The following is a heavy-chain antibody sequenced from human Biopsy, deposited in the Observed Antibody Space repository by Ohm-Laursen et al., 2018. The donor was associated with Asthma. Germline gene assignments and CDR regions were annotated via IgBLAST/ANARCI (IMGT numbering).Heavy chain of an antibody. J-gene: IGHJ3*02. CDR1: GFTFDDYA. D-gene: IGHD3-16*01. Sequence: SLRLSCAASGFTFDDYAMNWVRQAPGKGLEWVSGISWNSGSLEYADSVKGRITVSRDNAKRTLYLQMNSLRAEDTALYYCVRVWGGSAFDIWGQGTMVTVSS. V-gene: IGHV3-9*01. CDR2: ISWNSGSL. CDR3: VRVWGGSAFDI.